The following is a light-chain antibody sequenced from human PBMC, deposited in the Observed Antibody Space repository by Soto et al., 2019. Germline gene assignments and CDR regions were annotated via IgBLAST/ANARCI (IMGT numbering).Light chain of an antibody. J-gene: IGLJ2*01. CDR3: QSYDSSLSGSHVV. CDR2: GNS. CDR1: SSNIGAGYD. V-gene: IGLV1-40*01. Sequence: QSVLTQPPSVSGAPGQRVTISCTGSSSNIGAGYDVHWYQQLPGTAPKLLIYGNSNRPSGVPDRFSGSKSGTSASLAIPGLQAVDEAYYYCQSYDSSLSGSHVVFGGVTKLTVL.